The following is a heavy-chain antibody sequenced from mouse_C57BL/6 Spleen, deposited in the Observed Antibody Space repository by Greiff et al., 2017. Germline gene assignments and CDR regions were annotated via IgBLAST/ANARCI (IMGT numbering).Heavy chain of an antibody. CDR2: IDPSDSYT. D-gene: IGHD1-1*01. CDR3: ARGDYGSSAWFAY. V-gene: IGHV1-50*01. J-gene: IGHJ3*01. Sequence: QVQLKQSGAELVKPGASVKLSCKASGYTFTSYWMQWVKQRPGQGLEWIGEIDPSDSYTNYNQKFKGKATLTVDTSSSTAYMQLSSLTSDDSAVYYCARGDYGSSAWFAYWGQGTLVTVAA. CDR1: GYTFTSYW.